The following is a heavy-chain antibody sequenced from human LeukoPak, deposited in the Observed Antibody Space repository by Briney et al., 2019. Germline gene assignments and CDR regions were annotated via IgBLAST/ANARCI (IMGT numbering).Heavy chain of an antibody. V-gene: IGHV4-34*01. CDR1: GGSFSGYY. CDR3: ARDAYRGVTQFDP. J-gene: IGHJ5*02. D-gene: IGHD3-10*01. CDR2: INHSGST. Sequence: KSSETLSLTCAVYGGSFSGYYWSWIRQPPGKGLEWIGEINHSGSTNYNPSLKSRVIVSVDTSKSQFSLNLSSVTAADTAVYYCARDAYRGVTQFDPWGQGTLVTVSS.